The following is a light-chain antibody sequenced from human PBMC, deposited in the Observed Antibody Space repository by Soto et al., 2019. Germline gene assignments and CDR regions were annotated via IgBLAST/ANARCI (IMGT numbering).Light chain of an antibody. CDR1: QSVSSSY. J-gene: IGKJ1*01. V-gene: IGKV3-15*01. Sequence: EIVLTQSPGALSLSLGERATLSCRARQSVSSSYLAWYQQKPGQAPRLLIYGASTRATGIPARFSGSGSGTEFTLTISSLQSEDFAVYYCQQYNDWPRTFGQGTKV. CDR3: QQYNDWPRT. CDR2: GAS.